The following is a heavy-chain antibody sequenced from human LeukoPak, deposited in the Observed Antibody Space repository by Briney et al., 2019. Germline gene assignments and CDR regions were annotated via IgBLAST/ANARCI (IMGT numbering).Heavy chain of an antibody. CDR2: ISGSGGTT. Sequence: GGSLRLSCAASGCTFSNYAMSWVRQAPGKGLEWVSVISGSGGTTDYADSVKGRFTISRDNSRDNSKNTLYLQMDSLRAEDTAIYYCAKDATRLTTVATAFDYWGQGTLVTVSS. CDR3: AKDATRLTTVATAFDY. D-gene: IGHD4-23*01. J-gene: IGHJ4*02. CDR1: GCTFSNYA. V-gene: IGHV3-23*01.